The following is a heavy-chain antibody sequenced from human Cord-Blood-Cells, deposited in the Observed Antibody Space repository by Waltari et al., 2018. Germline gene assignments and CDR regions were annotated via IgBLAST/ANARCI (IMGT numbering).Heavy chain of an antibody. J-gene: IGHJ4*02. CDR3: ARVGLTGENYFDY. CDR1: GGTFTGYA. V-gene: IGHV1-69*06. Sequence: QVQLVQSRAQVEKPGSSVNVSCKASGGTFTGYAISRARQAPGQGLEWMGGIIPIFGTANYAQKFQGRVTITADKSTSTAYMELSSLRSEDTAVYYCARVGLTGENYFDYWGQGTLVTVSS. CDR2: IIPIFGTA. D-gene: IGHD7-27*01.